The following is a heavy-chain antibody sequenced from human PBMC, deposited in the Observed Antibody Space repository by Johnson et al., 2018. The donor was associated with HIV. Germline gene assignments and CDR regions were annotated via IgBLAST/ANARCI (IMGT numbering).Heavy chain of an antibody. CDR3: AKVSIAAVLTGAFDI. J-gene: IGHJ3*02. CDR2: ISWNSGSI. V-gene: IGHV3-9*01. D-gene: IGHD6-13*01. Sequence: VQLVESGGGLVQPGRSLRLSCAASGFTFDDYAMHWVRQAPGKGLEWVSGISWNSGSIGYADSVKGRFTISRDNAKNSLYLQMNSLRAEDTALYYCAKVSIAAVLTGAFDIWGQGTMVTVSS. CDR1: GFTFDDYA.